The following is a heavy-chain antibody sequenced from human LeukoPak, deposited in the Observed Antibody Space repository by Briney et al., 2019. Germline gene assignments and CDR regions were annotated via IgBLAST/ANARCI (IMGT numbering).Heavy chain of an antibody. CDR2: ISGSGGST. Sequence: PGGSLRLSCAASGFTFSIYAMTWVRQAPGKGLEWVSGISGSGGSTYYADSVKGRFTISRDNSKNTMYLQMNSLRAEDTAVYYCAKEGKTRNWNYYQAKPVYWGQGTLVTVSS. V-gene: IGHV3-23*01. D-gene: IGHD1-7*01. J-gene: IGHJ4*02. CDR1: GFTFSIYA. CDR3: AKEGKTRNWNYYQAKPVY.